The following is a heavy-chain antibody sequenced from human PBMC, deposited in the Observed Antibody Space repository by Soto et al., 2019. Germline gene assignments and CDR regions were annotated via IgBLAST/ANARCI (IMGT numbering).Heavy chain of an antibody. CDR3: AKTLAYCGGDCPFDY. Sequence: VQLVESGGGLAQPGRSLRLSCAASGFTFSSYGMHWVRQAPGKGLEWVAVISYDGSNKYYADSVKGRFTISRDNSKNTLYLQMNSLRAEDTAVYYCAKTLAYCGGDCPFDYWGQGTLVTVSS. D-gene: IGHD2-21*02. CDR2: ISYDGSNK. J-gene: IGHJ4*02. CDR1: GFTFSSYG. V-gene: IGHV3-30*18.